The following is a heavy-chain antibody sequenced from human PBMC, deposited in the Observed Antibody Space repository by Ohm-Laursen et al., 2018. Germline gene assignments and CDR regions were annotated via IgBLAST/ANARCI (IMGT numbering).Heavy chain of an antibody. D-gene: IGHD3-22*01. V-gene: IGHV3-15*01. CDR3: TTDHFYFDSSNYYYVRHHAFDI. CDR1: GFTFSRAW. Sequence: GSLRLSCSASGFTFSRAWMIWVRQAPGKGLEWIARIKNKVDGETTDYAAPVRGRFIISRDDSKNMMYLQMNNLNTEDTALYYCTTDHFYFDSSNYYYVRHHAFDIWGQGTLVTVSS. CDR2: IKNKVDGETT. J-gene: IGHJ3*02.